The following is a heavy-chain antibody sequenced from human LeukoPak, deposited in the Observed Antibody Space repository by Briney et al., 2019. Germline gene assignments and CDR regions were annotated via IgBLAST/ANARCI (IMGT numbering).Heavy chain of an antibody. CDR2: ISGSGGST. CDR1: GFTFSSYA. Sequence: PGGSLRLSCAASGFTFSSYAMSWVRQAPGKGLEWVSAISGSGGSTYYADSVKGRFTISKDNSKNTLYLQVNSLRAEDTAVYYCAKPVDTASLGHFQHWGQGTLVTVAS. V-gene: IGHV3-23*01. D-gene: IGHD5-18*01. J-gene: IGHJ1*01. CDR3: AKPVDTASLGHFQH.